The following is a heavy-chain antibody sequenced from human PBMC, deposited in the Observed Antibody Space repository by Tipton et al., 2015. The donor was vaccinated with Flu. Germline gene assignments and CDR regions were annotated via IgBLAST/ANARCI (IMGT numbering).Heavy chain of an antibody. CDR2: IYYSGST. CDR3: AREGDYYDSSGPISLFYY. CDR1: GGSISSGGYY. D-gene: IGHD3-22*01. Sequence: LRLSCTVSGGSISSGGYYWSWIRQHPGKGLEWIGYIYYSGSTYYNPSLKSRVTISVDTSKNQFSLKLSSVAAADTAVYYCAREGDYYDSSGPISLFYYWGQGTLVTVSS. J-gene: IGHJ4*02. V-gene: IGHV4-31*03.